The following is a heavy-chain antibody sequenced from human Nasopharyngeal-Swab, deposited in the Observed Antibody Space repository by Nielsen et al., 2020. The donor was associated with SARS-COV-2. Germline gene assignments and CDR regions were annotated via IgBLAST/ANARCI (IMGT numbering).Heavy chain of an antibody. D-gene: IGHD3-16*02. CDR3: AKDWDIDYVWGSYRYHPLFDY. CDR2: ISGSGGST. J-gene: IGHJ4*02. Sequence: VRQAPGKGLEWVSAISGSGGSTYYADSVKGRFTISRDNSKNTLYLQMSSLRAEDTAVYYCAKDWDIDYVWGSYRYHPLFDYWGQGTLVTVSS. V-gene: IGHV3-23*01.